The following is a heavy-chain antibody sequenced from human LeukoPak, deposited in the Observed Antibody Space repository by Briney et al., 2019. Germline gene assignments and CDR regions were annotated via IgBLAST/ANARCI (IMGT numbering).Heavy chain of an antibody. J-gene: IGHJ4*02. CDR1: GFTFSGYP. CDR2: ISYDGSNK. D-gene: IGHD3-22*01. V-gene: IGHV3-30-3*01. CDR3: AREQNYYDSSGYLGY. Sequence: GGSLRLSCAASGFTFSGYPIHWVRQAPGKGLEWVAVISYDGSNKYYADSVKGRFTISRDNSKNTLYLQMNSLRAEDTAVYYCAREQNYYDSSGYLGYWGQGTLVIVSS.